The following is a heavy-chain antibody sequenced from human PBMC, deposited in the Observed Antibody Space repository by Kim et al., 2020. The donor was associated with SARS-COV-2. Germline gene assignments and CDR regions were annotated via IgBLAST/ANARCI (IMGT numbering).Heavy chain of an antibody. CDR2: MNADSGNI. CDR1: GYTFTNYA. V-gene: IGHV1-8*01. D-gene: IGHD3-10*01. Sequence: ASVKVSCKASGYTFTNYAINWVRQAPGQGLEWMGWMNADSGNIRYSQKFQGRASLTWDTSTSTAYMNLKTLTSEDTAVYFCARGVRGKYYGIESQDYMDV. CDR3: ARGVRGKYYGIESQDYMDV. J-gene: IGHJ6*03.